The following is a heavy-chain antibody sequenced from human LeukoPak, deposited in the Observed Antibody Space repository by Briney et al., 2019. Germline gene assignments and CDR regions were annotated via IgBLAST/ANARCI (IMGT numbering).Heavy chain of an antibody. D-gene: IGHD4-11*01. V-gene: IGHV1-69*13. CDR2: IIPIFGTA. Sequence: ASVKVSCKASGGTFSSYAISWVRQAPGQGLEWMGGIIPIFGTANYAQKFQGRVTITADESTSTAYMELSSLRSEDTAVYYCARADYRKHQYYYYYMDVWGKGTTVTVSS. CDR1: GGTFSSYA. CDR3: ARADYRKHQYYYYYMDV. J-gene: IGHJ6*03.